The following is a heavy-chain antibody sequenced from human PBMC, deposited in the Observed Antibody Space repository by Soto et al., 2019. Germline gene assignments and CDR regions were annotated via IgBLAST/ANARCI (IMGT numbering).Heavy chain of an antibody. CDR3: SRDDSDWFFN. CDR1: GFSVTNNY. Sequence: VGSLRLSCAASGFSVTNNYMNWVRQAPGKGLEWVSIIDIGGNTYYADSVKGRFTISRDDSKKTAYLQMNSLESEDTAVYYCSRDDSDWFFNWGRGTLVTVSS. J-gene: IGHJ4*02. V-gene: IGHV3-66*01. CDR2: IDIGGNT. D-gene: IGHD3-9*01.